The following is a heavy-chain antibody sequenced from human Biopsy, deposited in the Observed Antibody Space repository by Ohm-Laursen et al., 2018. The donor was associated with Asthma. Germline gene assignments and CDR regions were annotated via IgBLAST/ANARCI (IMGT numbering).Heavy chain of an antibody. J-gene: IGHJ5*02. CDR1: GFTFSSYS. Sequence: SLSLSCTASGFTFSSYSMNWVRQAPGKGLEWVSSISSSSSYIYYADSVKGRFTISRDNAKNSLYLQMNSLRAEDTAVYYCARDRYGDYVGWFDPWGQGTLVTVSS. CDR2: ISSSSSYI. V-gene: IGHV3-21*01. CDR3: ARDRYGDYVGWFDP. D-gene: IGHD4-17*01.